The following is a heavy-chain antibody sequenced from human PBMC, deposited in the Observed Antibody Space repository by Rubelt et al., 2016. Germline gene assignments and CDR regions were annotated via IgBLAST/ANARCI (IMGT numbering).Heavy chain of an antibody. J-gene: IGHJ2*01. D-gene: IGHD7-27*01. CDR2: IWYVGSNN. Sequence: DGGVWVAVIWYVGSNNRFADSVKGRFTISRDNSKNILWLQMNSLSAEDTAGYHCARDSNWGRSEWYLDLWGRGTLVTVSS. V-gene: IGHV3-33*01. CDR3: ARDSNWGRSEWYLDL.